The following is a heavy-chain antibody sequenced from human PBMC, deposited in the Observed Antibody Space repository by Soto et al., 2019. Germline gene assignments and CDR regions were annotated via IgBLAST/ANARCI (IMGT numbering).Heavy chain of an antibody. CDR2: IYYSGST. J-gene: IGHJ6*03. CDR1: GGSISSYY. Sequence: PSETLSLTCTVSGGSISSYYWSWIRQPPGKGLEWIGYIYYSGSTNYNPSLKSRVTISVDTSKNQFSLKLSSVTAADTAVYYCARSVFYYYYMDVWAKGTTVPVSS. CDR3: ARSVFYYYYMDV. V-gene: IGHV4-59*01.